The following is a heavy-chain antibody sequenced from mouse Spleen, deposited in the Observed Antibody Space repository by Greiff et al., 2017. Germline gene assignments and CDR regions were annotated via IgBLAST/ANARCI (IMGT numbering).Heavy chain of an antibody. Sequence: EVQLVESGAELVKPGASVKLSCTASGFNIKDTYMHWVKQRPEQGLEWIGRIDPANGNTKYDPKFQGKATITADTSSNTAYLQLSSLTSEDTAVYYCARALYGSSSWFAYWGQGTLVTVSA. J-gene: IGHJ3*01. CDR1: GFNIKDTY. V-gene: IGHV14-3*02. D-gene: IGHD1-1*01. CDR2: IDPANGNT. CDR3: ARALYGSSSWFAY.